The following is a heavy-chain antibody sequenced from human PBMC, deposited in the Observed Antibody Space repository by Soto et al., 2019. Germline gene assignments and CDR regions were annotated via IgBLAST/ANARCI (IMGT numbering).Heavy chain of an antibody. V-gene: IGHV3-7*01. Sequence: GGSLRLSCAASGFTFSSYWMSWVRQAPGKGLEWVANIKQDGSGKYYVDSVKGRFTISRDNAKNSLYLQMNSLRAEDTAVYYCARDPHDYGDYVSDYWGQGTLVTVSS. J-gene: IGHJ4*02. D-gene: IGHD4-17*01. CDR3: ARDPHDYGDYVSDY. CDR2: IKQDGSGK. CDR1: GFTFSSYW.